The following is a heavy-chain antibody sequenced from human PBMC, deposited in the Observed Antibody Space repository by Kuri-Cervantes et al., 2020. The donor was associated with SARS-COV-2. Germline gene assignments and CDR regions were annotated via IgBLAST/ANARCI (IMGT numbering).Heavy chain of an antibody. Sequence: GESLKISCAASGFTFSSYGMHWVRQAPGKGLEWVAVISYDGSNKYYADSVKGRSTISRDNAKNSLYLQMNSLRAEDTAVYYCARDSYYDSPGHWGQGTLVTVSS. V-gene: IGHV3-30*03. J-gene: IGHJ4*02. CDR1: GFTFSSYG. D-gene: IGHD3-22*01. CDR3: ARDSYYDSPGH. CDR2: ISYDGSNK.